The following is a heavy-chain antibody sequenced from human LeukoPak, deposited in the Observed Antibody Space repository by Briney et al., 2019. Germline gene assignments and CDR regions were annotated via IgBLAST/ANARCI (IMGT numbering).Heavy chain of an antibody. D-gene: IGHD3-3*01. Sequence: GGSLRLSCAASGFTFDDYTMHWVRQAPGKGPECVSHISWDGGSTYYADSVKGRFTISRDNSKNSLYLQMNSLRPEDTALYYCAKDRGGRGYDFWSGYFLYFDYWGQGTLVTVSS. CDR3: AKDRGGRGYDFWSGYFLYFDY. J-gene: IGHJ4*02. CDR2: ISWDGGST. V-gene: IGHV3-43*01. CDR1: GFTFDDYT.